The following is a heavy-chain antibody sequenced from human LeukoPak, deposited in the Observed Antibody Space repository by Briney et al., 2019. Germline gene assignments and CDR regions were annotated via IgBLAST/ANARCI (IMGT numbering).Heavy chain of an antibody. V-gene: IGHV4-61*08. D-gene: IGHD5-18*01. CDR3: ARLHADPVDTARWYFDY. J-gene: IGHJ4*02. CDR2: IYYSGST. CDR1: GGSISSGGYS. Sequence: PSETLSLTCAVSGGSISSGGYSWSWIRQPPGKGLEWIGYIYYSGSTNYNPSLKSRVTISVDTSKNQFSLKLSSVTAADTAVYYCARLHADPVDTARWYFDYWGQGTLVTVSS.